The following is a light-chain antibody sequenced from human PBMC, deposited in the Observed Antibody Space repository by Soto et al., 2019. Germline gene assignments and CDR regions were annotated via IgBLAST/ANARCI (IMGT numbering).Light chain of an antibody. CDR3: TSYTTSNTYV. V-gene: IGLV2-14*01. CDR1: SSDVGGYNY. J-gene: IGLJ1*01. Sequence: QSVLTQPASVSGSPGQSITISCTGTSSDVGGYNYVSWYQQYPAKVPKLMIYDVSNRPSGVSNRFSGSKSGDTASLTISGLQAEDEADYYCTSYTTSNTYVFGNGTKVTVL. CDR2: DVS.